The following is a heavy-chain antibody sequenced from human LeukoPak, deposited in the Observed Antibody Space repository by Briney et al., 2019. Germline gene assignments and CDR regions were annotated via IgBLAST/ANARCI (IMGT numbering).Heavy chain of an antibody. CDR2: IWFDGGKI. D-gene: IGHD2/OR15-2a*01. V-gene: IGHV3-33*01. CDR1: GFPFSSYV. CDR3: ARDFTNIRGGGYFDN. Sequence: PGGSLRLSCAVSGFPFSSYVMHWLRQAPGKGLEWVAVIWFDGGKIYYADSVKGRFTISRDNSKNTLYLQMNSLRAEDTAVYHCARDFTNIRGGGYFDNWGQGTLVTVSS. J-gene: IGHJ4*02.